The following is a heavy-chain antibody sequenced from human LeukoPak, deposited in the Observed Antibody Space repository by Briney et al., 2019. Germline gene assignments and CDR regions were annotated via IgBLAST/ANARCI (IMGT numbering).Heavy chain of an antibody. J-gene: IGHJ4*02. CDR3: ARTYYYGSGSLFYFDY. CDR2: IYSGGST. Sequence: GGSLRLSCAASGFTVSSNYMSWVRQAPWKGLEWVSVIYSGGSTYYADSVKGRFTISRDNSKNTLYLQMNSLRAEDTAVYYCARTYYYGSGSLFYFDYWGQGTLVTVSS. V-gene: IGHV3-66*01. CDR1: GFTVSSNY. D-gene: IGHD3-10*01.